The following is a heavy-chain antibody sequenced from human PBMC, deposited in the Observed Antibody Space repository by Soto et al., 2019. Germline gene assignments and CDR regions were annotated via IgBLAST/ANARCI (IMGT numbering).Heavy chain of an antibody. Sequence: QVQLVQSGVEVKKPGSSVKVSCKASGGTLTSYAIDWVRQAPGQGLEWMGGIIPIFGNTYYAQRLQGRVKLTADESTRTAYMELSTLTSEDTAVYYCARGTVTGSEYNFYYYGMDVWGQGTTVIVSS. D-gene: IGHD1-1*01. CDR1: GGTLTSYA. CDR3: ARGTVTGSEYNFYYYGMDV. V-gene: IGHV1-69*12. J-gene: IGHJ6*02. CDR2: IIPIFGNT.